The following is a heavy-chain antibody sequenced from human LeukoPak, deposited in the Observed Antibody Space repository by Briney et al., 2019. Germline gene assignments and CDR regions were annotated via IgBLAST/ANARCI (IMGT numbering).Heavy chain of an antibody. D-gene: IGHD1-26*01. J-gene: IGHJ3*02. CDR3: ARGGRIVGATAAFDI. V-gene: IGHV1-46*01. CDR1: GYTFTSYY. CDR2: INPSGGST. Sequence: ASVRVSCKASGYTFTSYYMHWVRQAPGQGLEWMGIINPSGGSTSYAQKFQGRVTMTRDMSTSTVYMELSSLRSEDTAVYYCARGGRIVGATAAFDIWGQGTMVTVSS.